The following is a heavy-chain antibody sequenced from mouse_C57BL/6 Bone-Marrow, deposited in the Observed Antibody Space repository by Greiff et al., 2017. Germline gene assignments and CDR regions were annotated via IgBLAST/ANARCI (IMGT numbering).Heavy chain of an antibody. J-gene: IGHJ3*01. V-gene: IGHV1-75*01. CDR1: GYTFTDYY. CDR2: VFPGSGST. D-gene: IGHD2-4*01. CDR3: ARQDDYDGAWFAY. Sequence: QVQLQQSGPELVKPGASVKISCKASGYTFTDYYINWVKQRPGQGLEWIGWVFPGSGSTYYNEKFKGQATLTVDKSSSTAYMLLSSLTSEDSAVYFCARQDDYDGAWFAYWGQGTLVTVSA.